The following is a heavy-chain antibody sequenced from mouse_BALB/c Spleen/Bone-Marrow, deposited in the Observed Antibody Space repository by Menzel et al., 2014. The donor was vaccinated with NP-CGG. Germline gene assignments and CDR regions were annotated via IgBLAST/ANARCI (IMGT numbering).Heavy chain of an antibody. CDR1: GFTFTDYY. CDR2: IRNKANGYTT. CDR3: ARDKGRVFFDY. J-gene: IGHJ2*01. Sequence: EVQGVESGGGLVQPGGSLRLSCATSGFTFTDYYMNWVRQPPGKALEWLGSIRNKANGYTTEYSASVKSRFTISRDNSQNILYLQMNTLRADDSATYYCARDKGRVFFDYWGQGTTLTVSS. V-gene: IGHV7-3*02.